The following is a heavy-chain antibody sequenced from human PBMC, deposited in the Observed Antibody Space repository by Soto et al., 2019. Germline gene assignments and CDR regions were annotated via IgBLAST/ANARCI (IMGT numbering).Heavy chain of an antibody. J-gene: IGHJ6*02. CDR2: INPKSGGT. Sequence: GASVKVSCKASGYSFTDYHIHWVRQAPGQGLEWLGRINPKSGGTSTAQKFQGWVTMTRDRSIGTVYMELTRLRSDDTAVYFCARGHSTDCSNGVCSFFYNHEMDVWGQGTTVTVSS. D-gene: IGHD2-8*01. V-gene: IGHV1-2*04. CDR3: ARGHSTDCSNGVCSFFYNHEMDV. CDR1: GYSFTDYH.